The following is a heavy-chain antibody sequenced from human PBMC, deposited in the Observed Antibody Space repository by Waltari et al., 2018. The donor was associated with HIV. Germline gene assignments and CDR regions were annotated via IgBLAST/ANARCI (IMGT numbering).Heavy chain of an antibody. Sequence: QVQLQESGPGLVKPSQTLSRPCTVSGGSISSGRYYWSLIRHTAGKGLEWIGRIYTSGSTNYNPSLKSRVTISVDTSKNQFSLKLSSVTAADTAVYYCARDRPYYYGSGSLRYFDYWGQGTLVTVSS. V-gene: IGHV4-61*02. CDR1: GGSISSGRYY. CDR3: ARDRPYYYGSGSLRYFDY. J-gene: IGHJ4*02. CDR2: IYTSGST. D-gene: IGHD3-10*01.